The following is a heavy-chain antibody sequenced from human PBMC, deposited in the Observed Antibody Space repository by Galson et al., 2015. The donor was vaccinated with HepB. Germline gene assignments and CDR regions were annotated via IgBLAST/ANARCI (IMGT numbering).Heavy chain of an antibody. CDR1: GHTLTELS. CDR2: FDPEDGET. CDR3: ATPPVRYYDSSGYFSY. Sequence: SVKVSCKVSGHTLTELSMHWVRQAPGKGLEWMGGFDPEDGETIYAQKFQGRVTMTEDTSTDTAYMELSSLRSEDTAVYYCATPPVRYYDSSGYFSYWGQGTLVTVSS. D-gene: IGHD3-22*01. J-gene: IGHJ4*02. V-gene: IGHV1-24*01.